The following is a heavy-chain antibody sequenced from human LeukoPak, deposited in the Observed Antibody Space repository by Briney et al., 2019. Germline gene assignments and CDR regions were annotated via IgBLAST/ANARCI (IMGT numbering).Heavy chain of an antibody. CDR3: AKSVTVLRYFDWLLTDY. CDR2: ISGSGGST. D-gene: IGHD3-9*01. CDR1: GFTFSSYG. V-gene: IGHV3-23*01. Sequence: PGGSLRLSCAASGFTFSSYGVHWVRQAPGKGLEWVSAISGSGGSTYYADSVKGRFTISRDNSKNTLYLQMNSLRAEDTAVYYCAKSVTVLRYFDWLLTDYWGQGTLVTVSS. J-gene: IGHJ4*02.